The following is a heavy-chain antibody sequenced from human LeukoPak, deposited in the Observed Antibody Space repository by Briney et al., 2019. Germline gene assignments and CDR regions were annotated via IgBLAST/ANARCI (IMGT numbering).Heavy chain of an antibody. V-gene: IGHV4-39*07. D-gene: IGHD3-10*01. CDR2: IYYSGST. CDR3: ARGVPNYYGSGSYIDY. CDR1: GDSITSSSYY. Sequence: SETLSLTCTVSGDSITSSSYYWGWIRQPPGKGLEWIGSIYYSGSTYYTPSLKSRVTISVDTSKNQFSLKLSSVTAADTAVYYCARGVPNYYGSGSYIDYWGQGTLVTVSS. J-gene: IGHJ4*02.